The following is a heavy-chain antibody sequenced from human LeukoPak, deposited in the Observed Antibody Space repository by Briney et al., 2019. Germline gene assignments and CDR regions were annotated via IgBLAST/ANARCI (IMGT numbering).Heavy chain of an antibody. V-gene: IGHV3-48*03. Sequence: PGGSLRLSCAASGFTFSSYEMNWVRQAPGKVLEWVSYISSSGSTIYYADSVKGRFTISRDNAKNSLYLQMNSLRAEDTAVYYCARDDYVKDYVWGSYRQGLDYWGQGILVTVSS. CDR2: ISSSGSTI. D-gene: IGHD3-16*02. CDR1: GFTFSSYE. J-gene: IGHJ4*02. CDR3: ARDDYVKDYVWGSYRQGLDY.